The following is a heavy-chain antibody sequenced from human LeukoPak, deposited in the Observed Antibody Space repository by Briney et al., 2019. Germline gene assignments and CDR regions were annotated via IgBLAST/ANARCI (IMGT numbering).Heavy chain of an antibody. CDR2: IWYDGSNK. CDR3: ARDGSWWDSYGYYYYMDV. Sequence: PGGSLRLSCAASGFTFSSYGMHWVRQAPGKGLEWVAVIWYDGSNKYYADSVKGRFTISRDNSKNTLYLQMNSLRAEDTAVYYCARDGSWWDSYGYYYYMDVWGKGTTVTVSS. CDR1: GFTFSSYG. V-gene: IGHV3-33*01. D-gene: IGHD5-18*01. J-gene: IGHJ6*03.